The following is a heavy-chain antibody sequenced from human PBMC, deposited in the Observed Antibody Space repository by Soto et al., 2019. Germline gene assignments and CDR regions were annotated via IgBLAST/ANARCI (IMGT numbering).Heavy chain of an antibody. CDR3: ARRPTGNNWFDP. D-gene: IGHD6-6*01. CDR2: INAGNGNT. V-gene: IGHV1-3*01. CDR1: GYTFTSYA. J-gene: IGHJ5*02. Sequence: GASVKVSCKASGYTFTSYAMHWVRQAPGQRLEWMGWINAGNGNTKYSQKFQGRVTITRDTSASTAYMELGSLRSEDTAVYYCARRPTGNNWFDPWGQGTLVTVSS.